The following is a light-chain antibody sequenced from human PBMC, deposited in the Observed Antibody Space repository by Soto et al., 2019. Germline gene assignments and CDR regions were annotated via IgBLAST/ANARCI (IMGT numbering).Light chain of an antibody. CDR2: LRSDGSH. CDR1: SGHSNYA. J-gene: IGLJ2*01. Sequence: QPVLTQSPSASASLGASVNLTCTLSSGHSNYAIAWHQLQPEKGPRYLMRLRSDGSHNKGDGIPDRFSGSSSGAERYLTISSLQSEDEADYYCQTWGTGIHVFGGGTKVTVL. CDR3: QTWGTGIHV. V-gene: IGLV4-69*01.